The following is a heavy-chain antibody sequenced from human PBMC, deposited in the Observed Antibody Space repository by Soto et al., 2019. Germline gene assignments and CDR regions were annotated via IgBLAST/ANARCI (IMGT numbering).Heavy chain of an antibody. J-gene: IGHJ5*02. CDR2: INPSGGST. Sequence: ASVKLSCEACGYRFTSNYMHWVRQAPEQGLEWMGIINPSGGSTSYAQKFQGRVTMTRDTSTSTVYMELSSLRSEDTAVYYCARVSGTGTSLSWFDPWGQGTLVTVSS. V-gene: IGHV1-46*03. CDR1: GYRFTSNY. CDR3: ARVSGTGTSLSWFDP. D-gene: IGHD2-2*01.